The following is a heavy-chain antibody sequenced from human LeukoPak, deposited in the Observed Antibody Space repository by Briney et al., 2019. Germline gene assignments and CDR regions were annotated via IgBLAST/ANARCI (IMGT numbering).Heavy chain of an antibody. CDR3: ARQPYYYDSSGYYRVGWFDP. D-gene: IGHD3-22*01. Sequence: SETLSLTCAVYGGSFSGYYWSWIRQPPGKGLEWIGEINHSGSTNYNPSLKSRVTISVDTSKNQFSLKLSSVTAADTAVYYCARQPYYYDSSGYYRVGWFDPWGQGTLVTVSS. J-gene: IGHJ5*02. CDR1: GGSFSGYY. CDR2: INHSGST. V-gene: IGHV4-34*01.